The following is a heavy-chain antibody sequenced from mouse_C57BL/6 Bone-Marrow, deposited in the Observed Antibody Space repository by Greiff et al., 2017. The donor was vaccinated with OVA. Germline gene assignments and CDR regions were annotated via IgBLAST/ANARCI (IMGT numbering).Heavy chain of an antibody. D-gene: IGHD1-1*01. Sequence: QVQLKESGPGLVQPSQSLSITCTVSGFSLTSSGVHWVRQSPGKGLAWLGVIWRGGSTAYNAALMSRLSIPKDNSKSQVFFKMNSLQADDTAIYYCAKKGVGSSYWYFDVWGTGTTVNVSS. CDR3: AKKGVGSSYWYFDV. CDR2: IWRGGST. J-gene: IGHJ1*03. CDR1: GFSLTSSG. V-gene: IGHV2-5*01.